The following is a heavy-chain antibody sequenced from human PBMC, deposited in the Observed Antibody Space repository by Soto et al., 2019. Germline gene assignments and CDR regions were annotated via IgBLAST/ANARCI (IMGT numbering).Heavy chain of an antibody. CDR2: MSGGGDKT. D-gene: IGHD1-26*01. CDR3: TKDSGWEAQY. V-gene: IGHV3-23*01. J-gene: IGHJ4*02. CDR1: GFTFSTSG. Sequence: DVPLLESGGGLVQPGGSLRLSCAASGFTFSTSGMSWVRQAPGKGLEWVSGMSGGGDKTYYADSVKGRFTISGDNAKNILYLQMSSLRVEDTAVYFCTKDSGWEAQYWGQGVLVIVSS.